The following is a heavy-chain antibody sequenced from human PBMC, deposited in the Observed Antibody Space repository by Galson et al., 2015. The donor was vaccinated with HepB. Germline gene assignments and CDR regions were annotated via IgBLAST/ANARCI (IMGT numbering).Heavy chain of an antibody. J-gene: IGHJ6*02. V-gene: IGHV4-39*01. CDR3: STHNAGSVYYYGSGSYDSYGMDV. Sequence: SETLSLTCNVSGGSISNNTYYWNWVRQPPGNGLEWVASIYYRGSTYYNPSLKSRVTISVDTSKNQFSLRLSSVTAADTAVYYCSTHNAGSVYYYGSGSYDSYGMDVWGQGTTVTVSS. D-gene: IGHD3-10*01. CDR1: GGSISNNTYY. CDR2: IYYRGST.